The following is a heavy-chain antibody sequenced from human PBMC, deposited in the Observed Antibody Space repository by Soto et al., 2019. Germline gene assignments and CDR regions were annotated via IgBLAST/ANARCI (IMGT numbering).Heavy chain of an antibody. D-gene: IGHD3-3*01. CDR1: GYTFTSYD. Sequence: ASVKVSCKASGYTFTSYDINWVRQATGQGLEWMGWMNPNSGNTGYAQKFQGRVTMTRNTSISTAYMELSSLRSEDTAVYYCAAGGPYYDFWSGYFPYYYYMDVWGKGTTVTVSS. CDR3: AAGGPYYDFWSGYFPYYYYMDV. CDR2: MNPNSGNT. J-gene: IGHJ6*03. V-gene: IGHV1-8*01.